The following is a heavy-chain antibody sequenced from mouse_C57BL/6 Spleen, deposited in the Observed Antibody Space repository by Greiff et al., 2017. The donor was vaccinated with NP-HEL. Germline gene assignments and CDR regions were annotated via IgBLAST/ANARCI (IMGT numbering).Heavy chain of an antibody. CDR2: IHPNSGST. CDR3: ARYDPHWYFDV. CDR1: GYTFTSYW. D-gene: IGHD2-3*01. J-gene: IGHJ1*03. Sequence: QVQLQQPGAELVKPGASVKLSCKASGYTFTSYWMHWVKQRPGQGLEWIGMIHPNSGSTNYNEKFKSKATLTVDKSSSTAYMQLSSLTSEDSAVYYCARYDPHWYFDVWGTGTTVTVAS. V-gene: IGHV1-64*01.